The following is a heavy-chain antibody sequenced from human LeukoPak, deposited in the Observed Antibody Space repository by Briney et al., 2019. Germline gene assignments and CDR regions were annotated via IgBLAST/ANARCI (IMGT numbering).Heavy chain of an antibody. V-gene: IGHV3-74*01. D-gene: IGHD1-26*01. J-gene: IGHJ4*02. CDR2: INSDGSST. CDR3: AKEYSGSFSPFPSYFDY. CDR1: GFTFSSYW. Sequence: GGSLRLSCAASGFTFSSYWMHWVHQAPGKGLVWVSRINSDGSSTSYADSVKGRFTISRDNAKNTLYLQMNSLRAEDTAVYYCAKEYSGSFSPFPSYFDYWGQGTLVTVSS.